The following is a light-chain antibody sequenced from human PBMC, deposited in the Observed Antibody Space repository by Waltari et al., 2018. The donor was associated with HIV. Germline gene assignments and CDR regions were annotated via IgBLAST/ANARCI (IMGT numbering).Light chain of an antibody. CDR1: SSNIGNNY. CDR3: AAWDDSLSGPV. J-gene: IGLJ3*02. CDR2: RSN. V-gene: IGLV1-47*01. Sequence: QSVLTQPPSASGTPGQRVTISCSGSSSNIGNNYVYWYHQLPGTAPKLLIYRSNQRPSGVPDRFSGSKSGTSASLAISRLRSEDEADYYCAAWDDSLSGPVFGGGTKLTVL.